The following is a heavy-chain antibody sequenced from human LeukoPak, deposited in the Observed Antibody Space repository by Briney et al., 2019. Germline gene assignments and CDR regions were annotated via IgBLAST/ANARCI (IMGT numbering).Heavy chain of an antibody. V-gene: IGHV1-2*02. CDR1: GYTFTGYY. J-gene: IGHJ3*02. D-gene: IGHD1-14*01. Sequence: GASVKVSCKASGYTFTGYYMHWVRQAPGQGLEWMGWINPNSGGTNYAQKFQGRVTMTRDTSISTAYMELSTLRSDDTAVYYCTRDRVNLAFDIWGQGTVVTVSS. CDR2: INPNSGGT. CDR3: TRDRVNLAFDI.